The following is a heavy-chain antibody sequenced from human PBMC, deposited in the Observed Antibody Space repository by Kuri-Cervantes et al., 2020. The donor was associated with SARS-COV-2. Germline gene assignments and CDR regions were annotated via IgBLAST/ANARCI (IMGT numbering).Heavy chain of an antibody. CDR1: RFIFSNYW. CDR2: ISSSSSTI. Sequence: GESLKISCAASRFIFSNYWMTWVRQTPGKGLEWVSYISSSSSTIYYADSMKGRFTVSRDSAKNSLYLQMNSLRGEDTAVYYCARVAGEGPIYYYYMDVWGKGTTVTVSS. D-gene: IGHD2-21*01. V-gene: IGHV3-48*01. CDR3: ARVAGEGPIYYYYMDV. J-gene: IGHJ6*03.